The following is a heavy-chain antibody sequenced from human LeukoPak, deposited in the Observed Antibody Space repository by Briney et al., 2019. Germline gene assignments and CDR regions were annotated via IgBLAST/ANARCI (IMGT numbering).Heavy chain of an antibody. D-gene: IGHD3-16*02. CDR1: GYTFTGYY. V-gene: IGHV1-2*02. J-gene: IGHJ4*02. Sequence: ASAKVSCKASGYTFTGYYLHWFRQAPGQGLEWMGAVNPITGDTNTAQKFQGDVTMTRDTSISTAYMEVSRLRSDDTAVFYCARGVDLYSNYFDYWGQGTRVTVSS. CDR2: VNPITGDT. CDR3: ARGVDLYSNYFDY.